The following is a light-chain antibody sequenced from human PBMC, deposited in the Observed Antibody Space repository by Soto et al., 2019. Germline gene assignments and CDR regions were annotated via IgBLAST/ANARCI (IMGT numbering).Light chain of an antibody. V-gene: IGLV2-14*01. CDR1: SSDVGGYNY. Sequence: QSALTQPASVSGAPGQSITIACAGRSSDVGGYNYVSWYQQHPGKAPKLMIYEVSNRPSGVSNRFSGSKSGNTASLTISGLQAEDEADYYCSSYTSSTFYVFGTGTKVTVL. CDR3: SSYTSSTFYV. CDR2: EVS. J-gene: IGLJ1*01.